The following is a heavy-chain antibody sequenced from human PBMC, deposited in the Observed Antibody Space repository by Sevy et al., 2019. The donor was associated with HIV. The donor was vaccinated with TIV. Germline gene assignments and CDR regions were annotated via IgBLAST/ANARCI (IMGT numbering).Heavy chain of an antibody. CDR3: ARNDYYDTIGGTGNFDY. V-gene: IGHV3-23*01. CDR2: VSDSGGAT. Sequence: GGSLRLSCVGFGFTSSDYYMSWIRQAPGKGLEWVSTVSDSGGATYYADSVKGRFTISRDNSKNTLFLQMSSLRAEDAATYFCARNDYYDTIGGTGNFDYWGQGTLVTVSS. J-gene: IGHJ4*02. CDR1: GFTSSDYY. D-gene: IGHD3-22*01.